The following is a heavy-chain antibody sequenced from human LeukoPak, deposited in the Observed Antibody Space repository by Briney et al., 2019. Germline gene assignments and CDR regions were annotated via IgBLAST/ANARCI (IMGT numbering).Heavy chain of an antibody. CDR2: ISYDGSNK. D-gene: IGHD6-13*01. V-gene: IGHV3-30*18. CDR3: AKDGGSSWHWYFDG. CDR1: GFTFSSYG. J-gene: IGHJ2*01. Sequence: TGRSLRLSCAASGFTFSSYGMHWVRPAPGKGLEWVAVISYDGSNKYYADSVKGRFTISRDNSKNTLYVQMNSLRAEDTAVYYCAKDGGSSWHWYFDGWGRGTLVTVS.